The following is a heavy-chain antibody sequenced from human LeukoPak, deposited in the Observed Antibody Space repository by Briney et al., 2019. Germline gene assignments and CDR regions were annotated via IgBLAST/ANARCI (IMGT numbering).Heavy chain of an antibody. CDR3: ATHGIAAAGSDY. V-gene: IGHV1-69*04. Sequence: SVKVSCKASGGTFSSYAISWVRQAPGQGLEWMGRIIPILGIANYAQKFQGRVTITADKSTSTAYMELSSLRSEDTAVYYCATHGIAAAGSDYWGQGTLVTVSS. J-gene: IGHJ4*02. CDR1: GGTFSSYA. CDR2: IIPILGIA. D-gene: IGHD6-13*01.